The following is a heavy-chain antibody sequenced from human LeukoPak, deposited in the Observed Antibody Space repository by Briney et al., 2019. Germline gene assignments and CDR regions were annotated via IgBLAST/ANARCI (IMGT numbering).Heavy chain of an antibody. CDR3: GYFYGDYFDY. V-gene: IGHV4-31*03. CDR1: GGSISSGAYY. J-gene: IGHJ4*02. D-gene: IGHD3-3*01. Sequence: SETLSLTCTVSGGSISSGAYYWSWIRQHPGKGLEWIGCIFYGGNTFYNPSLKSRLTMSLDTSKNQLSMKLSSVTVADTAVYHCGYFYGDYFDYWGQGTLVTVSP. CDR2: IFYGGNT.